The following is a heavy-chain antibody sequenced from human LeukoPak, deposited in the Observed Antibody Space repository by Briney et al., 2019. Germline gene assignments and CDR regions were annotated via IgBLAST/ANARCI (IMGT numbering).Heavy chain of an antibody. CDR1: GGSISSGDYY. CDR2: IYYSGST. D-gene: IGHD3-10*01. CDR3: MRDSQLEWFYS. V-gene: IGHV4-31*11. J-gene: IGHJ5*01. Sequence: SETLSLTCAVSGGSISSGDYYWSWIRQPPGKGLEWIGYIYYSGSTYYNPPLKSRVTISMDTSKNQFSLNLSSVTAADTAVYYCMRDSQLEWFYSWGQGTLVTVSS.